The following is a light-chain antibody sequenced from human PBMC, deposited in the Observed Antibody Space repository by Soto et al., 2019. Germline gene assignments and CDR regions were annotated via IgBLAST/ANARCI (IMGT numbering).Light chain of an antibody. CDR1: QSVYSN. V-gene: IGKV3-15*01. CDR2: AAS. Sequence: EIVMTQSPVTLSVSPGERASLSCRASQSVYSNLAWYQQKPGQAPRLLIYAASTRATGIPARFSGSGSGTEFTLTISSLQSEDFAVYYCQQHSNWPLTFGGGTKVDIK. CDR3: QQHSNWPLT. J-gene: IGKJ4*01.